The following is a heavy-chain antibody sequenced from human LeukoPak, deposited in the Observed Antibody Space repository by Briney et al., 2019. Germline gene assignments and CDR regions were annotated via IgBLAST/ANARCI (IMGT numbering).Heavy chain of an antibody. D-gene: IGHD6-13*01. CDR1: GGSFSGYY. Sequence: SETLSLTCAVYGGSFSGYYWSWIRQPPGKGLEWIGEINHSGSTNDNPSLKSRVTISVDTSKNQFSLKLSSVTAADTAVYYCARGSSSSWYEIGWFDAWGQGTLVTVSS. CDR3: ARGSSSSWYEIGWFDA. CDR2: INHSGST. J-gene: IGHJ5*02. V-gene: IGHV4-34*01.